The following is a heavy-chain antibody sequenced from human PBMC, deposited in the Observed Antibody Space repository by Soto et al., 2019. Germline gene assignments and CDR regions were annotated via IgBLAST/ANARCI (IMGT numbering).Heavy chain of an antibody. CDR1: GDSVSSNSAA. D-gene: IGHD3-16*02. Sequence: PSQTLSLTCAISGDSVSSNSAAWNWIRQSPSRGLEWLGRTYYRSKWYNDYAVSVESRITINPDTSKNQFSLQLNSVTPEDTAVYYCARDRGPMITFGGVIVPYIFDYWGQGTLVTVSS. J-gene: IGHJ4*02. CDR3: ARDRGPMITFGGVIVPYIFDY. CDR2: TYYRSKWYN. V-gene: IGHV6-1*01.